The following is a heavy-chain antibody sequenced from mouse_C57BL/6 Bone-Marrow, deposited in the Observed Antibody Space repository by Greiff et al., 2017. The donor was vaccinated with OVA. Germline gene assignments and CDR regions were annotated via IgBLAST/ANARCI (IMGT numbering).Heavy chain of an antibody. CDR3: VRHKGDYYGSSYYAMDY. J-gene: IGHJ4*01. V-gene: IGHV10-1*01. CDR1: GFSFNTYA. CDR2: IRSKSNNYAT. Sequence: EVQLVESGGGLVQPKGSLQLSCAASGFSFNTYAMNWVRQAPGKGLEWVARIRSKSNNYATYYADSVKDRFTIARDDSESMLYLQMNNLKTEDTAMYYCVRHKGDYYGSSYYAMDYWGQGTSVTVSS. D-gene: IGHD1-1*01.